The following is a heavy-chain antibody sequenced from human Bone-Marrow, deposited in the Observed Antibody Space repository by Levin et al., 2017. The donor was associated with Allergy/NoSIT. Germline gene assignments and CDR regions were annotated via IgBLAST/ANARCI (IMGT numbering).Heavy chain of an antibody. D-gene: IGHD3-10*01. CDR2: IYYSGST. Sequence: PSETLSLTCTVSGGSISSGDYYWSWIRQPPGKGLEWIGYIYYSGSTYYNPSLKSRVTISVDTSKNQFSLKLSSVTAADTAVYYCASNREGFGELSSWGQGTLVTVSS. CDR1: GGSISSGDYY. V-gene: IGHV4-30-4*01. CDR3: ASNREGFGELSS. J-gene: IGHJ4*02.